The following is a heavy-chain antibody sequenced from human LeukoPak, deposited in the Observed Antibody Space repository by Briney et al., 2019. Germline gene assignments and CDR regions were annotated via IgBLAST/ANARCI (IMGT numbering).Heavy chain of an antibody. J-gene: IGHJ4*02. CDR3: ANPQSRGYDYLDY. D-gene: IGHD5-12*01. CDR2: ISIDGREK. Sequence: GGSLRLSCAASGFSFRNYGMHWVRQAPGKWLEWVAVISIDGREKYYADSVKGRFTISRDNSKNTLYLQMNSLRGDDTAVYYCANPQSRGYDYLDYWGQGTLVTVSS. CDR1: GFSFRNYG. V-gene: IGHV3-30*18.